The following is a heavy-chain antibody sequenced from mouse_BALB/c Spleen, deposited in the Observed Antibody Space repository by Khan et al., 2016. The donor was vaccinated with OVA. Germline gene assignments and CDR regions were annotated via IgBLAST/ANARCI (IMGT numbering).Heavy chain of an antibody. Sequence: EVKLLESGPGLVKPSQSLSLTCTVTGYSITSGYAWNWIRQFPGNKLEWMGYISYSGSTSYNPSLRSRISITRDTSKNQFFLQLNSVTTEDTATYYCARKNYYGYAMDYWDQGTSVTVSS. CDR3: ARKNYYGYAMDY. J-gene: IGHJ4*01. D-gene: IGHD1-1*01. CDR2: ISYSGST. CDR1: GYSITSGYA. V-gene: IGHV3-2*02.